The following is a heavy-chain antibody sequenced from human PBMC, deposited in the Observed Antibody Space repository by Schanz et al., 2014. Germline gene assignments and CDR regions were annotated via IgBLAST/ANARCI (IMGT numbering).Heavy chain of an antibody. CDR1: GYTFTRSG. CDR2: IGGSDGNT. V-gene: IGHV1-18*01. CDR3: ARDVGRPGHFWYFDL. D-gene: IGHD1-1*01. J-gene: IGHJ2*01. Sequence: QVQLVQSGGEVKTPGASVKVSCKASGYTFTRSGISWVRQAPGQGLEWMGWIGGSDGNTNFAQKFQGRVTMTTDTSTSTVYMELRSLTSDDSAVYFCARDVGRPGHFWYFDLWGRGTLVTVSS.